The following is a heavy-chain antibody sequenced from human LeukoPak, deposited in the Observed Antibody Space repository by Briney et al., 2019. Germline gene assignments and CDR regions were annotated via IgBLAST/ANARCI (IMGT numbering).Heavy chain of an antibody. D-gene: IGHD7-27*01. CDR2: MNPNSGNT. J-gene: IGHJ4*02. V-gene: IGHV1-8*01. CDR1: GYTFTSYD. Sequence: ASVKVSCKASGYTFTSYDINWVRQATGQGLEWMGWMNPNSGNTGYAQKFQGRVTMTEDTSTDTAYMELSSLRSEDTAVYYCATEGPGDRWYFDYWGQGTLVTVSS. CDR3: ATEGPGDRWYFDY.